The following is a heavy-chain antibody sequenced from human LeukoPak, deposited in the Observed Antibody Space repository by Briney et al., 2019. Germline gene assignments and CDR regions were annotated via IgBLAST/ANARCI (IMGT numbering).Heavy chain of an antibody. D-gene: IGHD3-10*01. CDR2: VNPDGSST. CDR3: ATRWPYGSGSPYFDY. Sequence: GGSLRLSCAASGFTFNSYWMHWVRQAPGKGLVWVSRVNPDGSSTNYADSVKGRFTISRDNAKNTLYLQMNSLRAEDTAVYYCATRWPYGSGSPYFDYWGQGTLVTVSS. V-gene: IGHV3-74*01. J-gene: IGHJ4*02. CDR1: GFTFNSYW.